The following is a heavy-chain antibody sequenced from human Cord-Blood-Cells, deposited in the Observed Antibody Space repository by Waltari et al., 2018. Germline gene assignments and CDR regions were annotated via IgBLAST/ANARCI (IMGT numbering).Heavy chain of an antibody. CDR1: GFTFSNAW. CDR2: IKSKTDGGTT. CDR3: TTDGPLRLWDY. J-gene: IGHJ4*02. V-gene: IGHV3-15*01. Sequence: EVQLVESGGGLVKPGGSLRLSCAASGFTFSNAWMSWVRWAPGEGLEWVGRIKSKTDGGTTDYAAPVKGRFTISRDDSKNTLYLQMNSLKTEDTAVYYCTTDGPLRLWDYWGQGTLVTVSS. D-gene: IGHD3-16*01.